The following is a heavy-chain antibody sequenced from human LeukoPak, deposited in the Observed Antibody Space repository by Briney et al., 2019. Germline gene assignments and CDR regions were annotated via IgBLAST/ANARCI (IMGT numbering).Heavy chain of an antibody. Sequence: GGSLRLSCAASGFIFSSYWMSWVRQAPGKGLEWVANIKQDGSEKYYVDSVKGRFTISRDNAKNSLYLQMNSLRGEDTAVYYCARDPDSSGYYAWDWFDPWGQGTLVTVSS. J-gene: IGHJ5*02. V-gene: IGHV3-7*01. CDR1: GFIFSSYW. CDR2: IKQDGSEK. D-gene: IGHD3-22*01. CDR3: ARDPDSSGYYAWDWFDP.